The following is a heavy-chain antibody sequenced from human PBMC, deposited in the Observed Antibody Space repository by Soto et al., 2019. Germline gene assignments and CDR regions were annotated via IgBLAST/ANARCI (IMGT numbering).Heavy chain of an antibody. D-gene: IGHD2-15*01. CDR3: ARVMGAWYSYDY. Sequence: GASVKVSCKASGYTFTSYAMHWVRQAPGQRLEWMGWINAGNGNTKYSQKFQGRVTITRDTSASTAYMELSSLRSEDTAVYYCARVMGAWYSYDYWGQGTLVTVSS. V-gene: IGHV1-3*01. J-gene: IGHJ4*02. CDR1: GYTFTSYA. CDR2: INAGNGNT.